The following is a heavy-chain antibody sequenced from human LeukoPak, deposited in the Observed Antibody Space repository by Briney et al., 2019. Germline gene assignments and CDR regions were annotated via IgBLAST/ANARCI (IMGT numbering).Heavy chain of an antibody. J-gene: IGHJ5*01. V-gene: IGHV3-74*01. Sequence: GGSLRLSCVASRFTFSVHWMHWVRQAPGKGLEWVSRINPDESDKAYADSVKGRFTISRDNAKSTLYLQMNSLRVEDTAVYYCARDRVATIFTYHPMFDSWGPGTLVTVSS. D-gene: IGHD3-10*02. CDR1: RFTFSVHW. CDR3: ARDRVATIFTYHPMFDS. CDR2: INPDESDK.